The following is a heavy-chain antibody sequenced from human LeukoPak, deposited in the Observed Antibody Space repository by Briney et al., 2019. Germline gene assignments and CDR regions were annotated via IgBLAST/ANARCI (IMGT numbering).Heavy chain of an antibody. V-gene: IGHV4-59*01. J-gene: IGHJ4*02. Sequence: SETLSLTCTVSGGSISSYYWSWIRQPPGKGLEWIGYIYYSGSTNYNPSLKSRGTISVDTSKNQFSLKLSSVTAADTAVYYCARNRFGDYPDYWGQGTLVTVSS. CDR1: GGSISSYY. D-gene: IGHD3-10*01. CDR3: ARNRFGDYPDY. CDR2: IYYSGST.